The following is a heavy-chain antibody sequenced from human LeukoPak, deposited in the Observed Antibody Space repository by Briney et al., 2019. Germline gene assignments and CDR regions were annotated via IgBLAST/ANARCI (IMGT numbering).Heavy chain of an antibody. J-gene: IGHJ4*02. Sequence: PSETLSLTCTVSGGSISSYYWGWIRQPPGKGLEWIGRIYTSGSTNYNPSLKSRVTMSVDTSKNQFSLKLSSVTAADTAVYYCARGPDYGDRQRVYYFDYWGQGTLVTVSS. V-gene: IGHV4-4*07. CDR3: ARGPDYGDRQRVYYFDY. CDR2: IYTSGST. D-gene: IGHD4-17*01. CDR1: GGSISSYY.